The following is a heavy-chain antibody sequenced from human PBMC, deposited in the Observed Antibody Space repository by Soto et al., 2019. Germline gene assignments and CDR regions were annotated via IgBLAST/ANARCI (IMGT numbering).Heavy chain of an antibody. D-gene: IGHD6-6*01. V-gene: IGHV3-74*01. CDR3: AKRFTDENSPYGLDF. CDR2: INSDGSST. CDR1: GFTFSSYW. Sequence: GGSLRLSCAASGFTFSSYWMHWVRQAPGKGLVWVSRINSDGSSTSYADSVKGRFTISRDNAKNKMYLQMNSLRAEDTAVYFCAKRFTDENSPYGLDFWGQGTLVTGSS. J-gene: IGHJ4*02.